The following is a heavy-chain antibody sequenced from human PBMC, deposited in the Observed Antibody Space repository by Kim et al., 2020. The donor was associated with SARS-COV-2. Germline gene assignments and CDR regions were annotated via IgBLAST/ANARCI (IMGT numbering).Heavy chain of an antibody. J-gene: IGHJ6*02. CDR2: ISGSGGST. CDR3: AKHGLPFRRGHSGYVSDRYYYYGMDV. V-gene: IGHV3-23*01. Sequence: GGSLRLSCAASGFTFSSYAMSWVRQAPGKGLEWVSAISGSGGSTYYADSVKGRFTISRDNSKNTLYLQMNSLRAEDTAVYYCAKHGLPFRRGHSGYVSDRYYYYGMDVWGQGTTVTVSS. CDR1: GFTFSSYA. D-gene: IGHD5-12*01.